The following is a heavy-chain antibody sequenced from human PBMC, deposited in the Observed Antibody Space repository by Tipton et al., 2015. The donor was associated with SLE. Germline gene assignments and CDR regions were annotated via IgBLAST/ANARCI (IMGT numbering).Heavy chain of an antibody. J-gene: IGHJ4*02. Sequence: TLSLTCAVSGGSISSSNWWSWVRQPPGKGLEWIGEIYHSGSTNYNPSLKSRVTISVDTSKNQFSLKLSSVTAADTAVYYCASRHELRTPDYWGQGTLVTVSS. CDR1: GGSISSSNW. V-gene: IGHV4-4*02. CDR3: ASRHELRTPDY. CDR2: IYHSGST. D-gene: IGHD7-27*01.